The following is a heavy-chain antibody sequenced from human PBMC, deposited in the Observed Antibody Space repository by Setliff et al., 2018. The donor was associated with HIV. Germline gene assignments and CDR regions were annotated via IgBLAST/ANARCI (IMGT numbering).Heavy chain of an antibody. CDR3: ASRYSSLGHFQH. CDR1: GGSIKNGPSS. V-gene: IGHV4-61*09. J-gene: IGHJ1*01. Sequence: PSETLSLTCSVSGGSIKNGPSSWTWIRQPAGKGLEWIGHIYTSGTTNYNSSLNSRVTISVDTSKNQFSLKLTSVTAADTAVYYCASRYSSLGHFQHWGQGTLVTVSS. D-gene: IGHD6-13*01. CDR2: IYTSGTT.